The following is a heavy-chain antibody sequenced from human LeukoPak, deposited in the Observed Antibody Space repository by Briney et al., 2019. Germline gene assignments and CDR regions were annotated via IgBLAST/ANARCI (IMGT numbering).Heavy chain of an antibody. V-gene: IGHV1-2*02. D-gene: IGHD1-26*01. CDR1: GYTFTGYY. CDR3: ATDRSGSYRYDY. Sequence: GASVKVSCKASGYTFTGYYMHWVRQAPGQGLEWMGWINPNSGGTNYAQKFQGRVTMTRDTSISTAYMELSRLRSEDTAVYYCATDRSGSYRYDYWGQGTLVTVSS. CDR2: INPNSGGT. J-gene: IGHJ4*02.